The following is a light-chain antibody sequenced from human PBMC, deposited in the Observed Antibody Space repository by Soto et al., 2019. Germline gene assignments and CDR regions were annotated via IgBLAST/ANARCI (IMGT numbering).Light chain of an antibody. V-gene: IGLV1-40*01. CDR3: QSYDNSLVGSV. Sequence: QSVLTQPPSVSGAPGQRVTIPCTGSSSNIGTGYDVHWYQQLPGTAPKIIIYSNNNRPSGVPDRFSGSKSGTSASLAITGLQPEGEADYYCQSYDNSLVGSVFGTGPKVAV. CDR2: SNN. J-gene: IGLJ1*01. CDR1: SSNIGTGYD.